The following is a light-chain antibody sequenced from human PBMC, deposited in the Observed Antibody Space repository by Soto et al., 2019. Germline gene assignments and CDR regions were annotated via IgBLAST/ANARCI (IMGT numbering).Light chain of an antibody. CDR3: FSYAGNSLNYV. Sequence: QSALTQPASVSGSPGQSITISCTGPSSDVVSYNLVSWYQQHPGKAPKLMIYEASKRPSGISNRFSGSKSGNAASLTISGLQAEDEADYYCFSYAGNSLNYVFGTGTKVTV. V-gene: IGLV2-23*01. J-gene: IGLJ1*01. CDR2: EAS. CDR1: SSDVVSYNL.